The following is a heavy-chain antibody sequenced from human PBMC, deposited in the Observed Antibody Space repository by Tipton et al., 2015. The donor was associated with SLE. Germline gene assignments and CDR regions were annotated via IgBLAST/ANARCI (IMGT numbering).Heavy chain of an antibody. CDR3: ARDRSSVSD. J-gene: IGHJ4*02. CDR1: DYFISSGYY. CDR2: AYHSGST. D-gene: IGHD5/OR15-5a*01. V-gene: IGHV4-38-2*02. Sequence: LRLSCAVSDYFISSGYYWGWIRQPPGKGLEWIGIAYHSGSTYYNPSLESRVTISIDTSKNQFSLKLTSVTAADTAVYFCARDRSSVSDWGQGTQVIVSP.